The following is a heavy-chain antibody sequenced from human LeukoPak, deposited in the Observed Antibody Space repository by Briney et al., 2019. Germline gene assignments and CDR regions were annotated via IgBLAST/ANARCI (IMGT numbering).Heavy chain of an antibody. V-gene: IGHV4-59*08. Sequence: PSETLSLTCTVSGGSISSYYWSGIRQPPGKGLEWIGYIYHSGNTNSNPSLKSRVTISVDTTKNQFSLKLSSVTAADTAVYYCARSIIVVVAAGALDIWGQGTMVTVSS. CDR3: ARSIIVVVAAGALDI. CDR1: GGSISSYY. J-gene: IGHJ3*02. CDR2: IYHSGNT. D-gene: IGHD2-21*02.